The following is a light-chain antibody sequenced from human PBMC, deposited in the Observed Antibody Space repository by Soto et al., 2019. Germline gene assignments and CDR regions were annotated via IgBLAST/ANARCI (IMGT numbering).Light chain of an antibody. Sequence: TAAPVTLSFAPGYRSTLSCMASQSVSSRLAWYQQKPGQAPRLLISGASSRATGIPDRFSGSGSGTDFTLTISRLEPEDFALYYCQHYVERSPITFGQGTRLEIK. CDR3: QHYVERSPIT. V-gene: IGKV3-20*01. CDR1: QSVSSR. J-gene: IGKJ5*01. CDR2: GAS.